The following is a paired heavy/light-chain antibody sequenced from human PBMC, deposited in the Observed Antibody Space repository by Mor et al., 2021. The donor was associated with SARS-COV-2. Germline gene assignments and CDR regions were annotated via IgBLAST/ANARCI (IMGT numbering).Light chain of an antibody. CDR3: QSYDSSRHWV. V-gene: IGLV6-57*02. J-gene: IGLJ3*02. CDR1: RGSIASDY. CDR2: ENN. Sequence: NFMLTQPHSVSESPGKTVTISCTGSRGSIASDYVQWYQQRPGSAPTTVIYENNQRPSGVPDRFSGSIDSSSNSAALTISGLKTEDEADYYCQSYDSSRHWVFGGGTKLTVL.
Heavy chain of an antibody. CDR1: GFTFSDYY. D-gene: IGHD1-1*01. V-gene: IGHV3-11*05. CDR2: ISSSSYT. Sequence: QVQLVESGGGLVKPGGSMRLSCAASGFTFSDYYMTWIRQSPGEGLEWVAYISSSSYTNHAESVKGRFTISRDNAKNSLYLQMNSLRADDTAVYYCARVQYAYNSLVDYWGQGTLVTVSS. CDR3: ARVQYAYNSLVDY. J-gene: IGHJ4*02.